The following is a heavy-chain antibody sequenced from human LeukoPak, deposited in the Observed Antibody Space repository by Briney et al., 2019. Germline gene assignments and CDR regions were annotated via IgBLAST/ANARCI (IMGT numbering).Heavy chain of an antibody. CDR2: INPNSGGT. D-gene: IGHD3-10*02. Sequence: ASVKVSCKASGYTFTGYYMHWVRQAPGQGLEWMGWINPNSGGTNYAQKFQGRVTMTRDTSISKAYMVLSGLRSDDTAVYYCARDMGVRGVIIYGMDVWGQGTTVTVSS. CDR3: ARDMGVRGVIIYGMDV. J-gene: IGHJ6*02. CDR1: GYTFTGYY. V-gene: IGHV1-2*02.